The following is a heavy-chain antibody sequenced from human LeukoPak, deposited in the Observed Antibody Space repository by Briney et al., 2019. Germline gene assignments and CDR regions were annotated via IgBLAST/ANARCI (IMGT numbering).Heavy chain of an antibody. D-gene: IGHD2-2*01. CDR2: ISYDGSNK. Sequence: GRSLRLSCAASGFTFSSYGMHWVRQAPGKGLEWVAVISYDGSNKYYADSVKGRFTISRDNSKNTLYLQMNSLRAEDTAVYYCAKDSTDIVVVPDAYFDYWGQGTLVTVSS. V-gene: IGHV3-30*18. CDR1: GFTFSSYG. J-gene: IGHJ4*02. CDR3: AKDSTDIVVVPDAYFDY.